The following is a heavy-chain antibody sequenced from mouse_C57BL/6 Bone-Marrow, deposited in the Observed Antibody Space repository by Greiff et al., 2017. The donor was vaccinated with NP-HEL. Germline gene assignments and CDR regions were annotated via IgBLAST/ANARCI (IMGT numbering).Heavy chain of an antibody. V-gene: IGHV5-4*01. CDR1: GFTFSSYA. Sequence: EVKVEESGGGLVKPGGSLKLSCAASGFTFSSYAMSWVRQTPEKRLEWVATISDGGSYTYYPDNVKGRFTISRDNAKNNLYLQMSHLKSEDTAMYYCARDRLRQDWFAYWGQGTLVTVSA. CDR2: ISDGGSYT. J-gene: IGHJ3*01. CDR3: ARDRLRQDWFAY. D-gene: IGHD2-2*01.